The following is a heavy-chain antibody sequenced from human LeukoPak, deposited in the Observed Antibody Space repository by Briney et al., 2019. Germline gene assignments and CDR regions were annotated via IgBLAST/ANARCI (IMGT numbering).Heavy chain of an antibody. J-gene: IGHJ3*02. CDR2: IIPIFGTA. D-gene: IGHD3-22*01. CDR1: GGTFSSYA. Sequence: SVKVSCKASGGTFSSYAISWVRQTPGQGLEWMGRIIPIFGTANYAQKFQGRVTITTDESTSTAYMELSSLRSEDTAVYYCARTLRITMIVVAPDAFDIWGQGTMVTVSS. V-gene: IGHV1-69*05. CDR3: ARTLRITMIVVAPDAFDI.